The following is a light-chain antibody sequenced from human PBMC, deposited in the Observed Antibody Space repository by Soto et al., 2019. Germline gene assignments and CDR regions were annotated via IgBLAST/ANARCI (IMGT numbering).Light chain of an antibody. CDR3: GSWDSSLSAYV. Sequence: APGQKVTISCSGSSSNIGGNSVSWYQQLPGTAPKLLIYGDNKRPSGIPDRFSGSKSGTSAALGITGFQTGDEADYYCGSWDSSLSAYVFGTGTKVTVL. CDR1: SSNIGGNS. CDR2: GDN. J-gene: IGLJ1*01. V-gene: IGLV1-51*01.